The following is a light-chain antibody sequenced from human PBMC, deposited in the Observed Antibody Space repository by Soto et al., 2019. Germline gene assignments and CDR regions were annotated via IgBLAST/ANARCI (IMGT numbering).Light chain of an antibody. CDR3: QQYSSSRT. Sequence: EIMLTQSPGTLSLSPGARATLSCRASQSVSTSSLAWYQRKGGQAPRLLIHGASSRATGIPDRFSGSGSGTDFTLTISRLEPEDSAVYYCQQYSSSRTFGQGTKVDIK. CDR2: GAS. J-gene: IGKJ1*01. V-gene: IGKV3-20*01. CDR1: QSVSTSS.